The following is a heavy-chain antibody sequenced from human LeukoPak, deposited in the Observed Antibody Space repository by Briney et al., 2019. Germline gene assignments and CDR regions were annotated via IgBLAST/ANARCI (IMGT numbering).Heavy chain of an antibody. CDR3: AKNPDYGGNTFLDY. J-gene: IGHJ4*02. Sequence: GGSLSLSCAASGFTFSGYWMTWVRQAPGKGPEWVAHIKHDGSETYYVDSVKGRFTISRDNAMNSLYLQMNSLGAEDTAVYYCAKNPDYGGNTFLDYWGQGTLVTVSS. V-gene: IGHV3-7*01. CDR1: GFTFSGYW. D-gene: IGHD4-23*01. CDR2: IKHDGSET.